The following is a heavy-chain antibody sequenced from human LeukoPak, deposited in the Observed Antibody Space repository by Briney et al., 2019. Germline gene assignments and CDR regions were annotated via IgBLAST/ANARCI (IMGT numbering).Heavy chain of an antibody. D-gene: IGHD5-18*01. V-gene: IGHV3-33*01. CDR1: GFTFSTFG. CDR3: ARDVDTSSHSSQLDP. CDR2: IQSDGSKQ. Sequence: GGSLRLSCATAGFTFSTFGIHWVRKPPGKGLEWAAAIQSDGSKQYYGDSVKGRFTISRDSSKNTVYLQMNSLRDEDTAVYYCARDVDTSSHSSQLDPWGQGTLVTVSS. J-gene: IGHJ5*02.